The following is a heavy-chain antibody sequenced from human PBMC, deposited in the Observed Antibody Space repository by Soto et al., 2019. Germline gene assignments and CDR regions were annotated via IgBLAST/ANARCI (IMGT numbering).Heavy chain of an antibody. V-gene: IGHV1-18*01. J-gene: IGHJ6*02. CDR3: AREGQAPYYYYGMDV. CDR1: GYTFTNYG. Sequence: QVQVVQSGDEVKKPGASVKVSCKASGYTFTNYGFSWVRQAPGQGLEWMGWISGYNGNTKYAEKFQGRVTMTTDTPXXTANMELRSMRSDDTAVYYWAREGQAPYYYYGMDVWGQGAAVTVSS. D-gene: IGHD3-16*01. CDR2: ISGYNGNT.